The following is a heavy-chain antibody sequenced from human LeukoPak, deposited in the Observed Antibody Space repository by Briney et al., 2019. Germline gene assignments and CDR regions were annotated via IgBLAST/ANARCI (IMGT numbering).Heavy chain of an antibody. D-gene: IGHD5-12*01. CDR1: GFTFSNAW. V-gene: IGHV3-15*01. Sequence: GGSLRLSCAASGFTFSNAWMSWVRQAPGKGLEWVGRIKSKTDGGTTDYAAPVKGRFTISRDDSKNTLYLQMNSLKTEDTAVYYCTCRDSGYDFVDYFDYWGQGTLVTVSS. CDR2: IKSKTDGGTT. CDR3: TCRDSGYDFVDYFDY. J-gene: IGHJ4*02.